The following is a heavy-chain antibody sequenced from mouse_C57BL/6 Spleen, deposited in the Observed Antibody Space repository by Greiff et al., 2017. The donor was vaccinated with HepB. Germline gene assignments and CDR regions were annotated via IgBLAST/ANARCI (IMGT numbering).Heavy chain of an antibody. D-gene: IGHD2-3*01. V-gene: IGHV1-52*01. CDR3: ARSGWLLWYFDV. CDR2: IDPSDSET. Sequence: QVQLQQPGAELVRPGSSVKLSCKASGYTFTSYWMHWVKQRPIQGLEWIGNIDPSDSETHYNQKFKDKATLTVDKSSSTAYMQLSSLTSEDSAVYYCARSGWLLWYFDVWGTGTTVTVSS. CDR1: GYTFTSYW. J-gene: IGHJ1*03.